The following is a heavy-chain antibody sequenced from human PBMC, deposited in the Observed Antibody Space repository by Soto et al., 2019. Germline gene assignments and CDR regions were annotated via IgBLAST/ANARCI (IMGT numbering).Heavy chain of an antibody. CDR2: ISTNGGST. CDR3: AREGGSYYFEY. CDR1: GFTFSSYA. V-gene: IGHV3-64*01. Sequence: GGSLRLSCAASGFTFSSYAMHWVRQAPGKGLEYVSTISTNGGSTYNANSVKGRFTISRDNSKNTLYLQMGSLRAEDMAVYYCAREGGSYYFEYWGQGTLFTVS. J-gene: IGHJ4*02. D-gene: IGHD1-26*01.